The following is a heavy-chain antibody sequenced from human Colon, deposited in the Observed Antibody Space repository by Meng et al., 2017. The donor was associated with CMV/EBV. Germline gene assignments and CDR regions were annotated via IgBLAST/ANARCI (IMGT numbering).Heavy chain of an antibody. V-gene: IGHV3-30*02. J-gene: IGHJ4*02. D-gene: IGHD2-21*02. CDR3: AKEFVLGTHLDH. CDR1: GFTFNTFG. CDR2: IRYDGTKA. Sequence: GGSLSLSCSASGFTFNTFGMHWVRQAPGKGLEWVAFIRYDGTKADYADSVTGRFTISRDNAKNSLHLQMTSLRPEDSAVYYCAKEFVLGTHLDHWGQGTLVTVSS.